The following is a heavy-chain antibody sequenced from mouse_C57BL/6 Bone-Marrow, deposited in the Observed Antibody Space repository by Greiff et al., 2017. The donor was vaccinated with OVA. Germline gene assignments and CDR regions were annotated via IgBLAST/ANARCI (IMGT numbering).Heavy chain of an antibody. V-gene: IGHV1-69*01. CDR3: ARRCGYFDY. CDR1: GYTFTSYW. Sequence: QVQLQQPGAELVMPGASVKLSCKASGYTFTSYWMHWVKQRPGQGLEWIGEIDPADSYTNYNQKVKGKSTLTVDNSYSTASMQISSLTSEDSAVYYCARRCGYFDYWGTGTTVTVSS. CDR2: IDPADSYT. J-gene: IGHJ1*03.